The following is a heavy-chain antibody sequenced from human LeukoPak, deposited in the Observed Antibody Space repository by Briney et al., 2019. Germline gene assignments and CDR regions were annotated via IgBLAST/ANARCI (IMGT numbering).Heavy chain of an antibody. D-gene: IGHD3-3*01. CDR3: AKGWGIPIFGVVTN. CDR1: GFTFSSYG. Sequence: PGGSLRLSRAASGFTFSSYGMHWVRQAPGKGLEWVAVISYDGSNKYFADSVKGRFTISRDNSKNTLYLQMNSLRAEDTAVYYCAKGWGIPIFGVVTNWGQGTLVTVSS. CDR2: ISYDGSNK. V-gene: IGHV3-30*18. J-gene: IGHJ4*02.